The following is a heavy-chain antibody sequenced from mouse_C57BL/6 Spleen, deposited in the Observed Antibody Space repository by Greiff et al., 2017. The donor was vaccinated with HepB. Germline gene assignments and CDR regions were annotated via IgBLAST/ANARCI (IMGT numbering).Heavy chain of an antibody. J-gene: IGHJ2*01. CDR3: ARRGEGY. Sequence: VKLQQPGAELVKPGASVKLSCKASGYTFTSYWMQWVKQRPGQGLEWIGEIDPSDSYTNYNQKFKGKATLTVDTSSSTAYMQLSSLTSEDSAVYYCARRGEGYWGQGTTLTVSS. V-gene: IGHV1-50*01. CDR2: IDPSDSYT. CDR1: GYTFTSYW.